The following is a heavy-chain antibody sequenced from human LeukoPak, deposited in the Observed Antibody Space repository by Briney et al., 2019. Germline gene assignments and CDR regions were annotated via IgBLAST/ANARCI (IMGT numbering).Heavy chain of an antibody. D-gene: IGHD2-8*01. CDR1: GFSFSSYS. J-gene: IGHJ4*02. CDR2: ISSGSSSV. CDR3: ARSQRLGHCVNGVCVYPYYFDF. V-gene: IGHV3-21*01. Sequence: GGSLRLSCTTSGFSFSSYSMNWVRQTPGKGLEWVSSISSGSSSVFYAESVRGRFTISRDSVKTSVFLQMDSLRADDSALYFCARSQRLGHCVNGVCVYPYYFDFWGQGALVTVSS.